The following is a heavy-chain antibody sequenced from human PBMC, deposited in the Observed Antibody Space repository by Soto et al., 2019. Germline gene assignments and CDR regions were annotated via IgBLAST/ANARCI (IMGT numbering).Heavy chain of an antibody. CDR3: ARTVLRYFDWSLDY. CDR1: GGSFSGYY. CDR2: INHSGST. J-gene: IGHJ4*02. Sequence: SETLSLTCAVYGGSFSGYYWSWIRQPPGKGLEWIGEINHSGSTNYNPSLKSRVTISVDTSKNQFSLKLSPVTAADTAVYYCARTVLRYFDWSLDYWGQGTLVTVSS. V-gene: IGHV4-34*01. D-gene: IGHD3-9*01.